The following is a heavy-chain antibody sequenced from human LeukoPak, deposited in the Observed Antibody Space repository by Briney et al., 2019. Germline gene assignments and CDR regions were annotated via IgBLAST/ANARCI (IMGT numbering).Heavy chain of an antibody. D-gene: IGHD2-8*02. CDR1: GFTFSSYG. J-gene: IGHJ3*02. Sequence: GGSLRLSCAVSGFTFSSYGMHRVRQAPGKGLEWVAVIWYDGSNKYYADSVRGRSTISRDNSKNTLYVQMNSLRAEDTAVYYCARDFVDTGGSNDAFDIWGQGKMVTVSS. V-gene: IGHV3-33*01. CDR3: ARDFVDTGGSNDAFDI. CDR2: IWYDGSNK.